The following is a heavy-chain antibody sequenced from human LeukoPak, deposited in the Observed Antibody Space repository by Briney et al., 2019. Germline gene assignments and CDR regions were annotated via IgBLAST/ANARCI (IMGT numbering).Heavy chain of an antibody. CDR3: AKDLGGSATTV. D-gene: IGHD2-2*01. J-gene: IGHJ4*02. CDR1: GFTFDDYA. CDR2: ISWNSGSI. V-gene: IGHV3-9*01. Sequence: GRSLRLSCAASGFTFDDYAMHWVRQAPGKGLEWVSGISWNSGSIGYADSVKGRFTISRDNAKNSLFLQVNSLRVEDTALYYCAKDLGGSATTVWGQGTLVTVSS.